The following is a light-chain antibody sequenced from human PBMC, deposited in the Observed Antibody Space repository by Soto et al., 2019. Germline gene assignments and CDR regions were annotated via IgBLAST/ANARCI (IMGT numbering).Light chain of an antibody. J-gene: IGKJ5*01. CDR1: QGISRS. V-gene: IGKV1-13*02. CDR2: DAS. CDR3: QHFSSYPIT. Sequence: AIQLTQSPSSLSASVGDRVTITFRASQGISRSLAWYQQKPGKAPKLLIYDASSLGSGVPSRFSGSGSGTDFTLTISSLQPEDFATYYCQHFSSYPITFGQGTRLEIK.